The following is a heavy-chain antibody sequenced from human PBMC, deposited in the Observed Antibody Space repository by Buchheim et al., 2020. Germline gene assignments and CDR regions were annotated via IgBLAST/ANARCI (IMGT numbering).Heavy chain of an antibody. CDR3: ARVPGYCSSTSCYSYYYYGMDV. V-gene: IGHV1-69*06. D-gene: IGHD2-2*02. J-gene: IGHJ6*02. Sequence: QVQLVQSGAEVKKPGSSVKVSCKASGGTFSSYAISWVRQAPGQGLEWMGGIFPIFGTANYAQKFQGRVTITADKSTSTAYMELRSLRSEDTAVYYCARVPGYCSSTSCYSYYYYGMDVWGQGT. CDR2: IFPIFGTA. CDR1: GGTFSSYA.